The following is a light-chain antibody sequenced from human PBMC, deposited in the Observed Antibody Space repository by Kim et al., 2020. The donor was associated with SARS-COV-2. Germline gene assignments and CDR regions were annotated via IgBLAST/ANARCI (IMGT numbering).Light chain of an antibody. CDR1: KLGDKY. Sequence: SYELTQPPSVSVSPGQTASITCSGDKLGDKYACWYQQKPGQSPVLVIYQDSKRPSGIPERFSGSNSGNTATLTINGTQAMDEADYYCQAWDSSSVVFGGGNQLTVL. J-gene: IGLJ2*01. CDR3: QAWDSSSVV. V-gene: IGLV3-1*01. CDR2: QDS.